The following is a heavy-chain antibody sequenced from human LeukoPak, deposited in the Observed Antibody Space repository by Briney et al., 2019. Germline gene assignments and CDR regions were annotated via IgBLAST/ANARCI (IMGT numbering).Heavy chain of an antibody. CDR1: GGTFSSYA. V-gene: IGHV1-69*05. D-gene: IGHD2-15*01. CDR2: IIPIFGTA. CDR3: ARDKGYCSGGSCYWFDY. Sequence: GASVKVSCKASGGTFSSYAISWVRQAPGQGLEWMGGIIPIFGTANYAQKFQGRVTITTDESTSTAYMELSSLRSEDTAVYYCARDKGYCSGGSCYWFDYWGQGTLVTVS. J-gene: IGHJ4*02.